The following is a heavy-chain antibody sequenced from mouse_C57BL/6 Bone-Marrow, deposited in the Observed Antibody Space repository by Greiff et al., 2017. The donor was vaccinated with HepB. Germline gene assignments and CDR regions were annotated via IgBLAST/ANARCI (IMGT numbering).Heavy chain of an antibody. CDR2: ILPGSGST. V-gene: IGHV1-9*01. CDR1: GYTFTGYW. CDR3: ARSYVAWFAY. Sequence: VQLQQSGAELMKPGASVKLSCKATGYTFTGYWIEWVKQRPGHGLEWIGEILPGSGSTNYNAKFKGKATFTADTSSNTAYMQLSSLTTEDSAIYYCARSYVAWFAYWGQGTLVTVSA. J-gene: IGHJ3*01.